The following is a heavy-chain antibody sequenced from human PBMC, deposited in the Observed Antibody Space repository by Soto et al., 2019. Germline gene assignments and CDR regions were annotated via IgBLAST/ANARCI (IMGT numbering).Heavy chain of an antibody. CDR3: ARREQSDYYYMDV. D-gene: IGHD6-19*01. J-gene: IGHJ6*03. Sequence: EVQLVESGGGLVQPGGSLRLSCAASGFTFSNYAMDWVRQAPGKVLEYVSGIRSNGVGTYYANSVKDRFTISRDNSKNTLYLKMGSLRAEDMAVYYCARREQSDYYYMDVWGKGTSVTVSS. V-gene: IGHV3-64*01. CDR2: IRSNGVGT. CDR1: GFTFSNYA.